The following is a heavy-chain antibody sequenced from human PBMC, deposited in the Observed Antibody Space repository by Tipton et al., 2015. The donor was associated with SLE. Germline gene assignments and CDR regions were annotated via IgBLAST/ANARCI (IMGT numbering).Heavy chain of an antibody. CDR3: ARTLGYKYFFDH. CDR1: GYSISSDYY. J-gene: IGHJ4*02. D-gene: IGHD5-18*01. CDR2: IHYSGTT. Sequence: TLSLTCAVSGYSISSDYYWGWIRQPPGKGLEWIGTIHYSGTTYYNPPLKSRVTVSVDTSKNQFSLKLTSVTAADTAVFYCARTLGYKYFFDHWGQGTLVPVSS. V-gene: IGHV4-38-2*01.